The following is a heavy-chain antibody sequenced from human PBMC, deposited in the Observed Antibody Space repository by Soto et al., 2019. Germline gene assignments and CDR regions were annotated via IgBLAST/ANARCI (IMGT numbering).Heavy chain of an antibody. CDR3: ARDSPPPRE. CDR1: GYTCTRSA. J-gene: IGHJ4*02. CDR2: ISAYNGNT. Sequence: QGQLVQSGAEVKKPGASVKVSCNASGYTCTRSAISWVLQAPGQGLEWMGWISAYNGNTNYAQTLQVRVTMTTDTSKSTAYMELRSRRSDDTAVYYCARDSPPPREWGQGTLGTVSA. V-gene: IGHV1-18*01.